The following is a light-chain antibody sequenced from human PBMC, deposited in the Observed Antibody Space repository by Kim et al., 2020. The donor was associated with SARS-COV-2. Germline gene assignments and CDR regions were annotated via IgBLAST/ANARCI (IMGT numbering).Light chain of an antibody. Sequence: ASVRNRVTITCRASQGITNYLAWFQQRPGEVPHLLIYAASTLQSGVPSRLSGSGSGTDFTLTISSLQPEDVATYYCQKYNSVPFTFGPGTKVDIK. J-gene: IGKJ3*01. CDR2: AAS. V-gene: IGKV1-27*01. CDR3: QKYNSVPFT. CDR1: QGITNY.